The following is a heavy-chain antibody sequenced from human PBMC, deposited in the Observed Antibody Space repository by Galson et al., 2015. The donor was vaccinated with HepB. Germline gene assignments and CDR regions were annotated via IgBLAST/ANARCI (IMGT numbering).Heavy chain of an antibody. V-gene: IGHV3-21*01. D-gene: IGHD5/OR15-5a*01. CDR1: GFTFSIYT. Sequence: SLRLSCAASGFTFSIYTMNWVRQAPGKGLEWVSSISSSSSYIYYADSLKGRFTISRDNAKNSLYLQMNSLRAEDTAVYYCARDLYAFDFWGQGTLVTVSS. CDR2: ISSSSSYI. CDR3: ARDLYAFDF. J-gene: IGHJ4*02.